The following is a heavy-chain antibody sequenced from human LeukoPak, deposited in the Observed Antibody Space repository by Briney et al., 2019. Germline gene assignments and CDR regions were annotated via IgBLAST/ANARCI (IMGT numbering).Heavy chain of an antibody. J-gene: IGHJ4*02. D-gene: IGHD4-11*01. V-gene: IGHV1-18*01. Sequence: ASVKVSCKTYGYNFILYGMSWVRQAPGQGLEWMGWISGDNENTKYAQKFQGRVTMTTETSTGTGYMELRGLTADDTALYFCAREGGGSNWQIDQWGQGTLVTVSS. CDR3: AREGGGSNWQIDQ. CDR2: ISGDNENT. CDR1: GYNFILYG.